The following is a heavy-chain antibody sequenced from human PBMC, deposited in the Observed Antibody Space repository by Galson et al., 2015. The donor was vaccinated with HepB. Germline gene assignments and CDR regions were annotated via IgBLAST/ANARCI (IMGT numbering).Heavy chain of an antibody. Sequence: SLRLSCAASGFTFNNYAMNWVRQAPGKGLEWVSAISGSGANTYYADSVKGRFTISRDNSKNTLYLQMNSLRAEDTAVYYCGQLLLPYWYFDLWGRGTLVTASS. J-gene: IGHJ2*01. D-gene: IGHD2-15*01. CDR3: GQLLLPYWYFDL. CDR1: GFTFNNYA. CDR2: ISGSGANT. V-gene: IGHV3-23*01.